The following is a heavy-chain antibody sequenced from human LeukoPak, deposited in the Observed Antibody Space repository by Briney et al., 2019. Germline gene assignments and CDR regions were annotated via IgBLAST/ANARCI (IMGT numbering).Heavy chain of an antibody. CDR3: ARGDASGRPGIGFDF. CDR1: GGSISNSY. D-gene: IGHD1-26*01. J-gene: IGHJ4*02. CDR2: FHDSEST. V-gene: IGHV4-59*01. Sequence: SESLSLTCTVSGGSISNSYWSWIRQPPGKGLEWIGFFHDSESTNYDPSLKSRVSISLDTSKNQVSLWLSSVTAADTAVYYCARGDASGRPGIGFDFWGQGTLVTVSS.